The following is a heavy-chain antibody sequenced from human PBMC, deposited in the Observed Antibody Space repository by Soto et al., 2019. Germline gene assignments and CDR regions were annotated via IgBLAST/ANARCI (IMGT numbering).Heavy chain of an antibody. CDR3: ARWMDCSSWYTGFDY. V-gene: IGHV1-18*01. J-gene: IGHJ4*02. CDR1: GYTFTSYG. CDR2: ISSYNGNT. Sequence: ASVKVSCKASGYTFTSYGISWVRQAPGQGLEWMGWISSYNGNTNYAQKLQGRVTMTTDTSTSTAYMELRSLRSDDTAVYYCARWMDCSSWYTGFDYWGQGTLVTVSS. D-gene: IGHD6-13*01.